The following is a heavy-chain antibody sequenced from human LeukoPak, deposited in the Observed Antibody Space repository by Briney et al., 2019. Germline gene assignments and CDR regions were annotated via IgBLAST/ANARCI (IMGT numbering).Heavy chain of an antibody. V-gene: IGHV3-30-3*01. Sequence: GGSLRLSCAASGFTFSGYAMHWVRQAPGKGLEWVAVISYDGSNKYYADSVKGRFTISRDNSKNTLYLQMNSLRAGDTAVYYCATDRFYTLDVWGQGTTVTVSS. CDR2: ISYDGSNK. J-gene: IGHJ6*02. CDR3: ATDRFYTLDV. CDR1: GFTFSGYA.